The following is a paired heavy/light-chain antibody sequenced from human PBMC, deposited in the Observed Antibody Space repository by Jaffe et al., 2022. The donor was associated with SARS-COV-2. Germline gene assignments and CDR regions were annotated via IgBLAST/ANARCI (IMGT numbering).Light chain of an antibody. CDR2: KVS. CDR1: QSLVYSDGNTY. V-gene: IGKV2-30*01. Sequence: DVVMTQSPLSLPVTLGQPASISCRSSQSLVYSDGNTYLNWFQQRPGQSPRRLIYKVSNRDSGVPDRFSGSGSGTDFTLKISRVEAEDVGVYYCMQGTHWPWTFGQGTKVEIK. CDR3: MQGTHWPWT. J-gene: IGKJ1*01.
Heavy chain of an antibody. CDR2: MNPNSGNT. D-gene: IGHD2-21*02. J-gene: IGHJ6*02. V-gene: IGHV1-8*01. CDR3: AKFGGGDCYSCGGVYYYYGMDV. CDR1: GYTFTSYD. Sequence: QVQLVQSGAEVKKPGASVKVSCKASGYTFTSYDINWVRQATGQGLEWMGWMNPNSGNTGYAQKFQGRVTMTRNTSISTAYMELSSLRSEDTAVYYCAKFGGGDCYSCGGVYYYYGMDVWGQGTTVTVSS.